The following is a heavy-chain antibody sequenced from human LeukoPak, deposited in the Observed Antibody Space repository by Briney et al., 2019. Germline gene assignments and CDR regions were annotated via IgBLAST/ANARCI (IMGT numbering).Heavy chain of an antibody. D-gene: IGHD3-10*01. V-gene: IGHV4-4*08. CDR1: GGSISGYY. CDR3: AKDQVVRGIDVFDY. Sequence: SETLSLTCTVSGGSISGYYWTWLRQLPGKGLEWIGYIYNSGITNYNPSLKSRVTVSVDTSKNQFSLRLTSVTAADTAVYYCAKDQVVRGIDVFDYWGQGTLVTVSS. CDR2: IYNSGIT. J-gene: IGHJ4*02.